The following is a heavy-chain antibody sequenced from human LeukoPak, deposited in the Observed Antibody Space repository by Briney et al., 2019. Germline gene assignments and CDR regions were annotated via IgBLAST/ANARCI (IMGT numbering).Heavy chain of an antibody. D-gene: IGHD6-13*01. CDR1: GGSFSPYY. Sequence: PSETLSLTCTVSGGSFSPYYWSWIRQSPGKGLEWIAYIHYSGRTNYNPSLKSRVTISVDMSKKQFSLKLGSVTAADTAVYYCARLGIAAAGKGLDYWGQGTLVTVSS. CDR2: IHYSGRT. V-gene: IGHV4-59*08. J-gene: IGHJ4*02. CDR3: ARLGIAAAGKGLDY.